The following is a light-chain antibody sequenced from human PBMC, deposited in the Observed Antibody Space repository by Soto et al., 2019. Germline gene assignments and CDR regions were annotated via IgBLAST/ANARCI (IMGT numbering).Light chain of an antibody. J-gene: IGKJ1*01. CDR3: QQYVGSSRT. V-gene: IGKV3-20*01. Sequence: EIVLTQSPGTLSLSPGQRATISCRASRTVDSTYLAWYQQKPGQAPRLLIYAVSDRATGIPDRFSGSGSGTDCTLTISRLEPEDVAVYYCQQYVGSSRTFGQGTKVEIK. CDR1: RTVDSTY. CDR2: AVS.